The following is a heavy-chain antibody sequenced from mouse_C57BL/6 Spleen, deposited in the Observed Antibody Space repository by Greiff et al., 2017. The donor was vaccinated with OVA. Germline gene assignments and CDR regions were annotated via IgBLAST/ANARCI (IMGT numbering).Heavy chain of an antibody. J-gene: IGHJ1*03. Sequence: EVKVVESGGGLVKPGGSLKLSCAASGFTFSDYGMHWVRQAPEKGLEWVAYISSGSSTIYYADTVKGRFTISRDNAKNTLFLQMTSLRSEDTAMYYCARSYYEDWYFDVWGTGTTVTVSS. V-gene: IGHV5-17*01. CDR2: ISSGSSTI. CDR3: ARSYYEDWYFDV. D-gene: IGHD1-1*01. CDR1: GFTFSDYG.